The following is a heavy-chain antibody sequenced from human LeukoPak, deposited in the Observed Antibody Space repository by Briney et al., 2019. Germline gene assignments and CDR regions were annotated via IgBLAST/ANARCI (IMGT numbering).Heavy chain of an antibody. D-gene: IGHD5-12*01. CDR2: ISAYNGNT. V-gene: IGHV1-18*01. Sequence: ASVKVSCKASGYTFTSYGIIWVRQAPGQGLEWMGWISAYNGNTNYAQKLQGRVTMTTDTSTSTAYMELRSLRSDDTAVYYCARDSGYSGYVTPADAFDIWGQGTMVTVSS. J-gene: IGHJ3*02. CDR3: ARDSGYSGYVTPADAFDI. CDR1: GYTFTSYG.